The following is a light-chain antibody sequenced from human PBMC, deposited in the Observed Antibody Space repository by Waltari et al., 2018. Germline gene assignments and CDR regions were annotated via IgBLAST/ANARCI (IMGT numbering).Light chain of an antibody. V-gene: IGKV3-20*01. J-gene: IGKJ4*01. Sequence: EIVLTQSTGTLFLSPGERATLTCRASQAVSTTSLNWYQQKPGQAPRLLIYGASSRATGIPDRFSGSGSGTDFTLTISRLEPEDFAVYYCQQYDSIVLTFGGGTRVEI. CDR1: QAVSTTS. CDR3: QQYDSIVLT. CDR2: GAS.